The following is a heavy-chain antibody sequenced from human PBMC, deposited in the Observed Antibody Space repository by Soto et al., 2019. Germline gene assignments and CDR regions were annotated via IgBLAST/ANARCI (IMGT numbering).Heavy chain of an antibody. CDR2: IRGFSPYT. D-gene: IGHD1-1*01. J-gene: IGHJ3*02. Sequence: PGGSLRLSCVASGFTFRTYTMNWVRQAPGKGLEWVPGIRGFSPYTFYAESVKGRFTISRDNAKNSLYLQMNSLRAEDTAVYYCARPLERRVHGAFDIWGQGTVVTVSS. CDR1: GFTFRTYT. V-gene: IGHV3-21*01. CDR3: ARPLERRVHGAFDI.